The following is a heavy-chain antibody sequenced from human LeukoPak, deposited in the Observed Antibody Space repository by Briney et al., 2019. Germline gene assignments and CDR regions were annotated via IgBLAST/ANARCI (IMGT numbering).Heavy chain of an antibody. Sequence: AGGSLRLSCAASGFTFSSYAMSWVRQAPGKGLEWVSAISGSGGSTYYADAVKGRFTISRDNSKNTLYLQMNSLRAEDTAVYYCAKVAARTYYFDYWGQGTLVTVSS. V-gene: IGHV3-23*01. J-gene: IGHJ4*02. CDR2: ISGSGGST. CDR3: AKVAARTYYFDY. CDR1: GFTFSSYA. D-gene: IGHD1-1*01.